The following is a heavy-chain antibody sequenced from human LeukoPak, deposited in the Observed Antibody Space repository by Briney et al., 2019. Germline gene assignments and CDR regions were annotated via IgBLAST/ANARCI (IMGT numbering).Heavy chain of an antibody. V-gene: IGHV2-5*02. CDR1: GFSLSTSGVG. J-gene: IGHJ4*02. CDR3: AHRLPGSCGWYFDY. Sequence: EAGPTLVKPTQTLTLTCTFSGFSLSTSGVGLGWIRQPPGKALERLALIYWDDDKRYSPSLKIRLTINKDTSKKQVVLTMTNMDPVDTATYYCAHRLPGSCGWYFDYRGQGTLVTVSS. CDR2: IYWDDDK. D-gene: IGHD6-19*01.